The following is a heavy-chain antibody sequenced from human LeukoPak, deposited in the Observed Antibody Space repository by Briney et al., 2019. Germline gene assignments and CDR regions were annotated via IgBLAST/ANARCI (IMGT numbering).Heavy chain of an antibody. CDR3: ARGGGYPYYFDY. CDR1: GGSISSSSYY. J-gene: IGHJ4*02. D-gene: IGHD5-12*01. V-gene: IGHV4-61*05. Sequence: SETLSLTCTVSGGSISSSSYYWGWIRQPPGKGLEWIGYIYYSGSTNYNPSLKSRVTISVDTSKNQFSLKLSSVTAADTAVYYCARGGGYPYYFDYWGQGTLVTVSS. CDR2: IYYSGST.